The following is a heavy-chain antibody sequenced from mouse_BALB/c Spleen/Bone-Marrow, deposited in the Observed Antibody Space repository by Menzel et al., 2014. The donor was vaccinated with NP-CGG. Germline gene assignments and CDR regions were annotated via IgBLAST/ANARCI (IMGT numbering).Heavy chain of an antibody. D-gene: IGHD1-2*01. Sequence: EVQLVESGGGLVKPGGSLKLSCAASGFAFSSYDMSWVRQTPEKRLEWVATISSGGSYTYYPDSVKGRFTISRDNARNTLYLRMSSLRSEDTALYYCARLLRLRYFDYWGQGTTLTVSS. CDR2: ISSGGSYT. CDR1: GFAFSSYD. CDR3: ARLLRLRYFDY. V-gene: IGHV5-9*02. J-gene: IGHJ2*01.